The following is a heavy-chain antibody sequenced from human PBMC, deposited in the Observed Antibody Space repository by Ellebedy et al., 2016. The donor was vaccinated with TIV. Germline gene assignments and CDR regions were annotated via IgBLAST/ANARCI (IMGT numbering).Heavy chain of an antibody. Sequence: GGSLRLXXAASGFPFSRSSMSWVRQAPGKGLEWVSTITDNGAGTYYADSVKGRYTISRDNSKNTLYLQMNSLKTEDTAVYYCTREDWWRFDPWGQGTLVTVSS. D-gene: IGHD2-15*01. CDR3: TREDWWRFDP. V-gene: IGHV3-23*01. CDR2: ITDNGAGT. CDR1: GFPFSRSS. J-gene: IGHJ5*02.